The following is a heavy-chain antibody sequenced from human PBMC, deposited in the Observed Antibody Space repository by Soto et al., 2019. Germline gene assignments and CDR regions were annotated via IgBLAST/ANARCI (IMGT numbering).Heavy chain of an antibody. CDR3: AKVSPEINWNDFDY. J-gene: IGHJ4*02. CDR1: GFTFSSYW. V-gene: IGHV3-74*01. CDR2: IKSNGSRT. Sequence: GGSLRLSCAASGFTFSSYWMHWVRQAPGKGLVWVSRIKSNGSRTYYADSVKGRFTISRDNSKNTLYLQMNSLRAEDTAVYYCAKVSPEINWNDFDYWGQGTPVTVSS. D-gene: IGHD1-1*01.